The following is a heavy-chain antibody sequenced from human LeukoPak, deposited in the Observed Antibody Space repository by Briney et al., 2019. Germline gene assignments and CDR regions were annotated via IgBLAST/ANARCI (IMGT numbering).Heavy chain of an antibody. J-gene: IGHJ4*02. CDR1: GYTFTSYD. CDR2: MNPNSGGT. V-gene: IGHV1-2*02. CDR3: ARDSGAEYYYDSSGTWDY. Sequence: ASVKVSCKASGYTFTSYDINWVRQATGQGLEWMGWMNPNSGGTNYAQKFQGRVTMTRDTSISTAYMELSRLRSDDTAVYYCARDSGAEYYYDSSGTWDYWGQGTLVTVSS. D-gene: IGHD3-22*01.